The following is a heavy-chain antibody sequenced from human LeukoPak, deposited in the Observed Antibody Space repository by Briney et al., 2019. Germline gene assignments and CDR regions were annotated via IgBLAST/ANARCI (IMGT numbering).Heavy chain of an antibody. CDR3: ARAIRGSAVDTGDR. D-gene: IGHD3-10*01. Sequence: QPGGSLRLSCAASGLTFSRYWMRWVRQAPGKGLEGVANIKNDGSEEYYVDSVKGRFTIPRDNARNSLFLQMNSLTVEDTAVYYCARAIRGSAVDTGDRWGQGTLVTVSS. CDR2: IKNDGSEE. J-gene: IGHJ4*02. CDR1: GLTFSRYW. V-gene: IGHV3-7*01.